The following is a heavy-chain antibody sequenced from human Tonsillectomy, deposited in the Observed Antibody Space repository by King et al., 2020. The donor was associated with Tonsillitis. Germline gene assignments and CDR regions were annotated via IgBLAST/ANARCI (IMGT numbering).Heavy chain of an antibody. Sequence: VQLQQWGAGLLKPSETLSLTCALYGGSFSGYYWSWIRQPPGKGLEWIGEINHSGSTNYNPSLKSRITISVDTSKNQFSLKLMAVTAADTAVYYCARVLGQRLVTRAFAIWGQGTMVTVS. CDR3: ARVLGQRLVTRAFAI. J-gene: IGHJ3*02. CDR1: GGSFSGYY. V-gene: IGHV4-34*01. CDR2: INHSGST. D-gene: IGHD6-13*01.